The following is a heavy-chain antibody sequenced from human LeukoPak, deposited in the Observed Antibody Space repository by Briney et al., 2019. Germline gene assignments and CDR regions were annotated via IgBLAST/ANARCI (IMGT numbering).Heavy chain of an antibody. Sequence: GGSLRLSCAASGFTFSSYSMNWVRQAPGKGLEWVSSISSSSSYIYYADSVKGRFTISRDNAKNSLYLQMNSLRAEDTAVYYCAREVAVAGSADYFDYWGQGTLVTVSS. CDR3: AREVAVAGSADYFDY. CDR2: ISSSSSYI. D-gene: IGHD6-19*01. V-gene: IGHV3-21*01. CDR1: GFTFSSYS. J-gene: IGHJ4*02.